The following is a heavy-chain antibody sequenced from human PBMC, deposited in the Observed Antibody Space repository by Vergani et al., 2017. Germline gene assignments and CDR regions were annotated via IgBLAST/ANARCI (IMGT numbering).Heavy chain of an antibody. D-gene: IGHD1-26*01. CDR1: GFTFSSYS. CDR3: ARALVGATFYTVGCNWFDP. J-gene: IGHJ5*02. V-gene: IGHV3-21*01. CDR2: ISSSSSYI. Sequence: EVQLVESGGGLVKPGGSLRLSCAASGFTFSSYSMNWVRQAPGKGLEWVSSISSSSSYIYYADSVKGRFTISRDNAKNSLYLQMNSLRAEDTAVYYCARALVGATFYTVGCNWFDPWGQGTLVTVSS.